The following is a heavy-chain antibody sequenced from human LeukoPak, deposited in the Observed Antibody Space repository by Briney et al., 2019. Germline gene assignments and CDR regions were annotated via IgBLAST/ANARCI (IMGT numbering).Heavy chain of an antibody. J-gene: IGHJ4*02. Sequence: GRSLRLSCAASGFTFSSYAMHWVRQAPGKGLEWVSATSGSGGSKYYADSVKGRFTISRDNSKNTLYLQMNSLRAEDTAIYYCAKGLGGGYCSSTSCYPLDYWGQGALVTVSS. D-gene: IGHD2-2*01. V-gene: IGHV3-23*01. CDR2: TSGSGGSK. CDR3: AKGLGGGYCSSTSCYPLDY. CDR1: GFTFSSYA.